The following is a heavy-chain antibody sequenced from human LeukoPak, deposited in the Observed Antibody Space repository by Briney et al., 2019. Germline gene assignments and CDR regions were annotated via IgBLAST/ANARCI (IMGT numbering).Heavy chain of an antibody. CDR1: GYSISSGYY. V-gene: IGHV4-38-2*02. J-gene: IGHJ4*02. D-gene: IGHD3-10*01. CDR2: IYTSGST. CDR3: ARVLDGSGTLFDY. Sequence: SETLSLTCTVSGYSISSGYYWGWIRQPPGKGLEWIGRIYTSGSTNYNPSLKSRVTMSVDTSKNQFSLKLSSVTAADTAVYYCARVLDGSGTLFDYWGQGTLVTVSS.